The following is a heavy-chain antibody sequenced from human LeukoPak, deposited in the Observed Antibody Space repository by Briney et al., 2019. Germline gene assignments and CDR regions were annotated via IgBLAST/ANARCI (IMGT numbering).Heavy chain of an antibody. J-gene: IGHJ6*03. CDR3: ARLAWGNYYYMDV. D-gene: IGHD7-27*01. Sequence: SQTLSLTCTVSGGSISSGGYYWSWIRQPAGKGLEWIGRIYTSGSTNYNPSLKSRVTISVDTSKNQFSLKLSSVTAADTAVYYCARLAWGNYYYMDVWGKGTTVTVSS. CDR2: IYTSGST. V-gene: IGHV4-61*02. CDR1: GGSISSGGYY.